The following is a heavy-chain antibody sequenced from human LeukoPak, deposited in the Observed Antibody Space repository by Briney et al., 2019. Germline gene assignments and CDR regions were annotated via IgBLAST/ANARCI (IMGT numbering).Heavy chain of an antibody. CDR2: IYHSGST. V-gene: IGHV4-30-2*01. Sequence: PSQTLSLTCAVSGGPISSGGYSWSWIRQPPGKGLEWIGYIYHSGSTYYNPSPKSRVTISVDRSKNQFSLKLSSVTAADTAVYYCARDERRGWFDPWGQGTLVTVSS. CDR3: ARDERRGWFDP. CDR1: GGPISSGGYS. J-gene: IGHJ5*02.